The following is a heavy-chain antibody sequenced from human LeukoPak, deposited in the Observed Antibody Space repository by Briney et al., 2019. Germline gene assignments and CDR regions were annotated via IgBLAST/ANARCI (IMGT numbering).Heavy chain of an antibody. CDR2: ISHDGNNK. CDR3: AREGGGLDY. Sequence: PGGSLRLSCAASAFSYDDYAMHWVRQAPGKGLEWVTVISHDGNNKYYADSVKGRFTISRDNSKNSLYLQMNSLRDEDTAVYYCAREGGGLDYWGQGSLVTVSS. CDR1: AFSYDDYA. V-gene: IGHV3-30-3*01. J-gene: IGHJ4*02. D-gene: IGHD1-26*01.